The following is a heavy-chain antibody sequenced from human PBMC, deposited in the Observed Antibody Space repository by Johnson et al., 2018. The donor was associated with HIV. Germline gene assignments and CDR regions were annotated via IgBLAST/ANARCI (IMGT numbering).Heavy chain of an antibody. Sequence: VESGGGVVRRGGSLRLSCAASGFTFSSYDMHWVRQATGKGLEWVSAIGTAGNPYYPGSVKGLFTISRENAKNSLYLQMNSLRAGDTAVYYCARVSSGGAFDIWGQGTMVTVSS. CDR2: IGTAGNP. V-gene: IGHV3-13*05. CDR3: ARVSSGGAFDI. J-gene: IGHJ3*02. D-gene: IGHD3-22*01. CDR1: GFTFSSYD.